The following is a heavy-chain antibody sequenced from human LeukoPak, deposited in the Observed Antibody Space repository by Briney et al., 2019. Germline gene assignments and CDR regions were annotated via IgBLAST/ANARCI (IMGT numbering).Heavy chain of an antibody. Sequence: GASVKVSCKASGGTFSSYAINWVRQAPGQGLEWMGGIIPIFGTAHYAQKFQGRVTITADESTSTGYMEPSSLRSEDTAVYYCARGPGSSGWSIWFDPWGQGTLVTVSS. CDR2: IIPIFGTA. V-gene: IGHV1-69*13. J-gene: IGHJ5*02. D-gene: IGHD6-19*01. CDR1: GGTFSSYA. CDR3: ARGPGSSGWSIWFDP.